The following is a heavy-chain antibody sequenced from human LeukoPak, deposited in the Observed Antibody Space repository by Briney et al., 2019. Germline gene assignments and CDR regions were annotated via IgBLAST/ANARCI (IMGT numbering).Heavy chain of an antibody. J-gene: IGHJ5*02. D-gene: IGHD5-24*01. CDR2: INPNSGGT. V-gene: IGHV1-2*02. CDR3: ARDPSVEMATIDGGWFDP. Sequence: ASVKVSCKASGYTFTSYGISWVRQAPGQGLEWMGWINPNSGGTNYAQKFQGRVTMTRDTSISTAYMELSRLRSDDTAVYYCARDPSVEMATIDGGWFDPWGQGTLVTVSS. CDR1: GYTFTSYG.